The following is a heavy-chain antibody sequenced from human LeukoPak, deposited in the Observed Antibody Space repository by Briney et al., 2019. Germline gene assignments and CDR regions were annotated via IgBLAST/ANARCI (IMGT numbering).Heavy chain of an antibody. CDR3: VRDGPNYDILTGSGIDV. CDR2: SNPNRGGT. CDR1: GYTFTGCY. Sequence: SVTVSRKASGYTFTGCYMHWVRHAPRQGLEWVGCSNPNRGGTNYAQKFQGRDTMTRDTSISTAYMALSRLRSDDTAVYYCVRDGPNYDILTGSGIDVWGKGTTVTIPS. V-gene: IGHV1-2*02. D-gene: IGHD3-9*01. J-gene: IGHJ6*03.